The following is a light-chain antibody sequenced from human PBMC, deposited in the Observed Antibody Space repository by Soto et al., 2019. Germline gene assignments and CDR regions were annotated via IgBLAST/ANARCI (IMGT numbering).Light chain of an antibody. V-gene: IGLV3-1*01. CDR1: KLGDKY. J-gene: IGLJ2*01. CDR3: QAWDSSTAV. CDR2: QDS. Sequence: SYELTQPPSVSVSPGQTASITCSGDKLGDKYACWYQQKPGQSPVLVIYQDSKRPSGIPERFSGSNSGNTATLTISGTQARDEADYYCQAWDSSTAVFGGGTKLTV.